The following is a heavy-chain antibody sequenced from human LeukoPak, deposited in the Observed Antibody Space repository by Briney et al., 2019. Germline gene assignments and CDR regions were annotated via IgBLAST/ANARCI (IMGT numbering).Heavy chain of an antibody. CDR1: GYSFTSYW. CDR3: ARRVVDSSGYYYLDY. V-gene: IGHV5-51*01. D-gene: IGHD3-22*01. Sequence: GESLKISCKGSGYSFTSYWIGWVRQVPGKGLEWMGIIYPGDSDTRYSPSFQGQVTISADKSISTAYLQWSSLKASDTAMYYCARRVVDSSGYYYLDYWGQGTLVTVSS. J-gene: IGHJ4*02. CDR2: IYPGDSDT.